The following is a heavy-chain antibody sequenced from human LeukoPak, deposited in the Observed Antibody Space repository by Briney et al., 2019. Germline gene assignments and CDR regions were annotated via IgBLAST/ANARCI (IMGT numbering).Heavy chain of an antibody. Sequence: ATVKVSCKASGYTFTDYYMHWVRQAPGQGLEWMGWINPNSGGTNYAQKFQGRVTMTTDTSISTAYMEVSRLRSDDTAVYYCARVRIGQQLDKYYYYAMDVWGQGTTVTVSS. CDR3: ARVRIGQQLDKYYYYAMDV. J-gene: IGHJ6*02. CDR1: GYTFTDYY. D-gene: IGHD6-13*01. CDR2: INPNSGGT. V-gene: IGHV1-2*02.